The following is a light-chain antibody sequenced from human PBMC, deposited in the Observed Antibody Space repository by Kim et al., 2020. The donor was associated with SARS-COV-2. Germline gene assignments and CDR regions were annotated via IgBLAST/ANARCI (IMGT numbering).Light chain of an antibody. CDR1: QRITNY. CDR2: AAA. J-gene: IGKJ2*03. V-gene: IGKV1-39*01. CDR3: QHSYSPPYS. Sequence: SASVGDRVTITCRASQRITNYLNWYQKTPGKAPKLLIFAAARLQSGVPSRFSASGSGTVFTLTISTLQPEDFATYYCQHSYSPPYSFGQGTKLEI.